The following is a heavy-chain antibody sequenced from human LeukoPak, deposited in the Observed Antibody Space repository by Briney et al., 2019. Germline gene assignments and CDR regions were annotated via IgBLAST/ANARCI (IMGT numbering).Heavy chain of an antibody. Sequence: GGSLRLSCAVSGFTFSSYAMSWVRQAPGKGLGWVSGISGSGGTTYYADSVKGRFTISRDNSKNTLFLQINSLRAEDTAVYYCAKDLLLWFGELLGGYFDYWGQGTLVTVSS. D-gene: IGHD3-10*01. V-gene: IGHV3-23*01. CDR1: GFTFSSYA. J-gene: IGHJ4*02. CDR3: AKDLLLWFGELLGGYFDY. CDR2: ISGSGGTT.